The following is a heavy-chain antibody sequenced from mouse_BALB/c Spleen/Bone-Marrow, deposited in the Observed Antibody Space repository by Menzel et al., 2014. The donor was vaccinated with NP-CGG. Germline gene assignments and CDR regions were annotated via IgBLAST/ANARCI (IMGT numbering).Heavy chain of an antibody. CDR2: IDPANGNT. CDR3: ASYYCGSSRFAY. CDR1: GFNIKDTY. J-gene: IGHJ3*01. V-gene: IGHV14-3*02. D-gene: IGHD1-1*01. Sequence: EVQLQQSGAELVKPGASVKLSCTASGFNIKDTYMHWVKQRPEQGLEWIGRIDPANGNTKYDPKFQGKATITADTSSNTTSLQLSSLTSEDTAVYYCASYYCGSSRFAYWGQGTLVTVSA.